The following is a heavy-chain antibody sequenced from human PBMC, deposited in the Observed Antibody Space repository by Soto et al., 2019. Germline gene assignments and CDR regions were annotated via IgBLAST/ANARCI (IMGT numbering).Heavy chain of an antibody. Sequence: GASVKVSCKASGYTFTSFGINWVRQAPGQGLEWMGWISGYNGNTNYAQNLQDRVTMTRDTSTSTAYMELRSLRSDDTAVYYCASPTDFYYYAMDVWRQGTTVTVSS. CDR1: GYTFTSFG. CDR2: ISGYNGNT. CDR3: ASPTDFYYYAMDV. V-gene: IGHV1-18*01. J-gene: IGHJ6*02.